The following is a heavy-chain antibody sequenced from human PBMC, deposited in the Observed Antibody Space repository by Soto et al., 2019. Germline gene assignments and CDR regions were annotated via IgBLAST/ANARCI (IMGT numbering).Heavy chain of an antibody. J-gene: IGHJ4*02. Sequence: PVGSLRLSGAASGFTFSSYNMNWVRQAPGKGLEWVSSISSLNTYRNYADSVKGRFTISRDNDKNSLYLQMDSLRAEDTAVYYCARDPPLSSIVVVGVDDFWGQGTLVTVSS. V-gene: IGHV3-21*01. CDR1: GFTFSSYN. CDR2: ISSLNTYR. CDR3: ARDPPLSSIVVVGVDDF. D-gene: IGHD3-22*01.